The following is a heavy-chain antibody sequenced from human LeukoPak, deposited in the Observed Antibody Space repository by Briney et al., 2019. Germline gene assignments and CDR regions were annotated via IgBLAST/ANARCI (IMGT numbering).Heavy chain of an antibody. D-gene: IGHD4-17*01. CDR1: GGSISSGSYY. CDR2: IYTSGST. Sequence: SQTLSLTCTVSGGSISSGSYYWSWIRQPAGKGLEWIGRIYTSGSTNYNPSLKSRVTISVDTSKNQFSLKLSSVTAADTAAYYCATTVPRGPYYYYYYYMDVWGKGTTVTVSS. V-gene: IGHV4-61*02. J-gene: IGHJ6*03. CDR3: ATTVPRGPYYYYYYYMDV.